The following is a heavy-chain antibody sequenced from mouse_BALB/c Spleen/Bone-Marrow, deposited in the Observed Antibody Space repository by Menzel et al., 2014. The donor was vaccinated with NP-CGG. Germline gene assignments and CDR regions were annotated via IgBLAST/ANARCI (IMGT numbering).Heavy chain of an antibody. D-gene: IGHD1-1*01. CDR2: IDXANGNT. V-gene: IGHV14-3*02. CDR1: GFNIKDTY. Sequence: EVQLQQSGAELVKPGASVKLSCTASGFNIKDTYXHWVXQRPXXGXXWIXXIDXANGNTKYDPKFQGKATITADTSSNTAYLQLSSLTSEDTAVYYCALYYYGSSGFAYWGQGTLVTVSA. CDR3: ALYYYGSSGFAY. J-gene: IGHJ3*01.